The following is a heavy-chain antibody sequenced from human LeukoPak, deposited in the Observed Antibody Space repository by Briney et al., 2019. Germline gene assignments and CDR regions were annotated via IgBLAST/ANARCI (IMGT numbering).Heavy chain of an antibody. CDR3: ARGRVRGYPDY. CDR1: GGSFSGYY. CDR2: INHSGST. V-gene: IGHV4-34*01. J-gene: IGHJ4*02. Sequence: SETLSLTCAVYGGSFSGYYWSWIRQPPGKGLEWIGEINHSGSTNYNPSLKSRVTISVDTSRNQFSLKLSSVTAADTAVYYCARGRVRGYPDYWGQGTLVTVSS. D-gene: IGHD6-13*01.